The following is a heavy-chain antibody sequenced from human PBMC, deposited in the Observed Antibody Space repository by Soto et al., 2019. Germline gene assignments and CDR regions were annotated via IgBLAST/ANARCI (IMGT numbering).Heavy chain of an antibody. Sequence: SVKVSCKASGGTFNNYAVSWVRQAPGQGLEWMGGIIPVFGTPNIAQKFQGRLTIIADESTSTVNMELSSLRSDDTAVFYCARDRSLNFWTGYGMDVWGQGTTVTVSS. J-gene: IGHJ6*02. CDR2: IIPVFGTP. V-gene: IGHV1-69*13. D-gene: IGHD3-3*01. CDR1: GGTFNNYA. CDR3: ARDRSLNFWTGYGMDV.